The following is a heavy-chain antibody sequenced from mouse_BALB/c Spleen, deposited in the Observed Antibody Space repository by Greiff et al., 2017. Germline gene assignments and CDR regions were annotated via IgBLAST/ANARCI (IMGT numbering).Heavy chain of an antibody. CDR3: AIIHYYGYGYAMDY. J-gene: IGHJ4*01. Sequence: QVQLQQSGPGLVAPSQSLSITCTVSGFSLTSYGVHWVRQPPGKGLEWLGVIWAGGSTNYNSALMSRLSISKDNSKSQVFLKMNSLQTDDTAMYYCAIIHYYGYGYAMDYWGQGTSVTVSS. CDR2: IWAGGST. D-gene: IGHD1-2*01. CDR1: GFSLTSYG. V-gene: IGHV2-9*02.